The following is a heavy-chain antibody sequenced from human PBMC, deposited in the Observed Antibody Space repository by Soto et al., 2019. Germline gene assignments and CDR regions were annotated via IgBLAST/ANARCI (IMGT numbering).Heavy chain of an antibody. Sequence: SETRSLTCNVSGGSISGGPYYWSWIRQPPGKGLEWIGYTFHSGPSFYNPSLKSRLSISLDTSRNQFSLKMSSVTAADTAVYFCARVGYSANDYFYYFGLDVWGQGTTVTVSS. D-gene: IGHD1-26*01. CDR1: GGSISGGPYY. V-gene: IGHV4-30-4*01. CDR2: TFHSGPS. CDR3: ARVGYSANDYFYYFGLDV. J-gene: IGHJ6*02.